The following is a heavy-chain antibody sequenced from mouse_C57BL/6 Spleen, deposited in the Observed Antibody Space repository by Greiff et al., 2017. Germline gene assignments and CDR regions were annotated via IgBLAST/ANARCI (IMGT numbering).Heavy chain of an antibody. V-gene: IGHV1-72*01. CDR2: IDPNSGGT. CDR1: GYTFTSYW. J-gene: IGHJ4*01. Sequence: VQLQQPGAELVKPGASVKLSCKASGYTFTSYWMHWVKQRPGRGLEWIGRIDPNSGGTKYNEKFKSKATLTVDKPSSTAYMQLSSLTSEDSAVYYSARSERLLPYAMDYWGQGTSGTVSS. CDR3: ARSERLLPYAMDY. D-gene: IGHD2-3*01.